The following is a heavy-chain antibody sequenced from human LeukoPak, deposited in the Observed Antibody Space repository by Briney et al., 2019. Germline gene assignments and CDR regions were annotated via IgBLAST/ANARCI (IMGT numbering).Heavy chain of an antibody. CDR2: INSDGSDT. V-gene: IGHV3-74*01. CDR3: AKERCTSTTCYGFDY. Sequence: GGSLRLSCAASGFTFSNYWMHWVRQAPGEGLVWVSRINSDGSDTSYADSVKGRFTISRDNAKNSLYLQMNSLRAEDMALYYCAKERCTSTTCYGFDYWGQGTLVTVSS. D-gene: IGHD2-2*01. CDR1: GFTFSNYW. J-gene: IGHJ4*02.